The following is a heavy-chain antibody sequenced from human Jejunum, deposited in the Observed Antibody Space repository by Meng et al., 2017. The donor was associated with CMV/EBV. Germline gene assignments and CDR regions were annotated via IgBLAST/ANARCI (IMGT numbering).Heavy chain of an antibody. Sequence: YAIGWVRQAPGKGLDWVSAISGSGEDTYYADSVKGRFIISRDVSQNTVSVQMNSLRGDDTAVYFCAKFSGSVPFRGADYYAMDVWGQGTTVTVSS. J-gene: IGHJ6*02. CDR1: YA. D-gene: IGHD3-10*01. V-gene: IGHV3-23*01. CDR3: AKFSGSVPFRGADYYAMDV. CDR2: ISGSGEDT.